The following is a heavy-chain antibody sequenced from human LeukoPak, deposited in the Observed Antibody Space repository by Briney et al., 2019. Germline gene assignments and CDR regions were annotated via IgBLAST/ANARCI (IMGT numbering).Heavy chain of an antibody. J-gene: IGHJ4*02. D-gene: IGHD6-13*01. CDR1: GGSISSGGYY. V-gene: IGHV4-31*03. Sequence: PSQTLSLTCTVSGGSISSGGYYWSWIRQHPGKGLEWIGYIYYSGSTYYNPSLKSRVTISVDTSKNQFSLKLSSVTAADTAVYYCARDNSVPLAAAAPYFDYWGQGTLVTVSS. CDR3: ARDNSVPLAAAAPYFDY. CDR2: IYYSGST.